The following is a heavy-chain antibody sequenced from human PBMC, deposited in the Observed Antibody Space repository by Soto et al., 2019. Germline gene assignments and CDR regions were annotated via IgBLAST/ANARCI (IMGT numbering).Heavy chain of an antibody. J-gene: IGHJ6*01. CDR1: GFTFTSSA. Sequence: SVEVSCKASGFTFTSSAVQWVRQARGQRLEWIGWIVVGSGNTNYAQKFQERVTITRDMSTSTAYMELSSLRSEDTAVYYCPADPISGRRYSRSSGGMVVWGQETTVTVSS. CDR2: IVVGSGNT. D-gene: IGHD6-6*01. CDR3: PADPISGRRYSRSSGGMVV. V-gene: IGHV1-58*01.